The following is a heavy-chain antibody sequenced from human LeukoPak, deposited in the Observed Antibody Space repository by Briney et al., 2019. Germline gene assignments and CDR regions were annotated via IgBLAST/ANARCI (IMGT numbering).Heavy chain of an antibody. CDR2: ISGSGGIT. Sequence: GGSLRLSCAASGFTFGSYAMSWVRQAPGKGLEWVSAISGSGGITYYADSVKGRFTISRDNSKNTLYLQMNSLRAEDTAVYYCVKGVGEGAFDIWGQGTVVTVSS. V-gene: IGHV3-23*01. J-gene: IGHJ3*02. D-gene: IGHD3-10*01. CDR1: GFTFGSYA. CDR3: VKGVGEGAFDI.